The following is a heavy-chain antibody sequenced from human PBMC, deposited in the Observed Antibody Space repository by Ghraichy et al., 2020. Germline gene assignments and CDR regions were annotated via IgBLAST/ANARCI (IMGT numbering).Heavy chain of an antibody. CDR3: ARSLPYGDYYYYGMDV. V-gene: IGHV1-2*02. Sequence: ASVKVSCKASGYTFTGYYMHWVRQAPGQGLEWMGWINPNSGGTNYAQKFQGRVTMTRDTSISTAYMELSRLRSDDTAVYYCARSLPYGDYYYYGMDVWGQGTTVTVSS. D-gene: IGHD4-17*01. CDR1: GYTFTGYY. CDR2: INPNSGGT. J-gene: IGHJ6*02.